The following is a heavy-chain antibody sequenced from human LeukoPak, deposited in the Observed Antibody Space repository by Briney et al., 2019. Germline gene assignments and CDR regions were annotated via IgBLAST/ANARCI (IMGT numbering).Heavy chain of an antibody. CDR3: AKARLGRGDCCPFEF. D-gene: IGHD2-21*02. V-gene: IGHV3-23*01. CDR2: ISASVGNT. Sequence: RGSLRLSSAASGFTFCGYAMTWVRHAPRKGLEWVSTISASVGNTYYADSAKARFTISRDNSKNTLFLQMNSLRAEDTAVYSCAKARLGRGDCCPFEFWGRGTLVTVSS. J-gene: IGHJ4*02. CDR1: GFTFCGYA.